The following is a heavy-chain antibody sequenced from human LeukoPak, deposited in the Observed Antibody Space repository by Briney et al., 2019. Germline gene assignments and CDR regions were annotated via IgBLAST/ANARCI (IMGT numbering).Heavy chain of an antibody. CDR3: ARDLREGPTYFGMDV. CDR2: ISYDRNNM. CDR1: GFTFSSYA. Sequence: GGSLRLSCAASGFTFSSYAMHWVRQAPGKGLEWVALISYDRNNMYYADSVKGRFTISRDNSKNTLYLQMNSLRVEDTAVYYCARDLREGPTYFGMDVWGQGTTVAVSS. D-gene: IGHD3-10*01. J-gene: IGHJ6*02. V-gene: IGHV3-30*04.